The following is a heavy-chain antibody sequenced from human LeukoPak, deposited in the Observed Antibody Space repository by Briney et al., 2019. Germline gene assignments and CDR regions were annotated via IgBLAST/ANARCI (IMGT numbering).Heavy chain of an antibody. CDR2: IHRDGRT. D-gene: IGHD3-9*01. J-gene: IGHJ4*02. CDR1: GVSISSTEW. Sequence: PSETLSLTCAVSGVSISSTEWWIWVRQPPGQGLEWIGEIHRDGRTRYNPSLTSRLSMSIDYSKNQFSLKVSSVSAADTAIYYCGKTDIWFNPIDSWGLGSLVIVSS. CDR3: GKTDIWFNPIDS. V-gene: IGHV4-4*02.